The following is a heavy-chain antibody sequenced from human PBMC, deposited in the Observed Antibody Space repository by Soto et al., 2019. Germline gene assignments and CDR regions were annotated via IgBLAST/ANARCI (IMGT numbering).Heavy chain of an antibody. D-gene: IGHD2-21*02. CDR3: ARGGGRGGNSKAFAI. Sequence: QLQLQESGSRLVKPSQTLSLTCAVSGGSISSGGYSWSWIRQPPGKGLEWIGYIYHSGSTYYNPFLKSQVTISVDRSKNQFSLKLSSVTAADTAVYYCARGGGRGGNSKAFAIWGQGTMVTVSS. CDR2: IYHSGST. V-gene: IGHV4-30-2*01. CDR1: GGSISSGGYS. J-gene: IGHJ3*02.